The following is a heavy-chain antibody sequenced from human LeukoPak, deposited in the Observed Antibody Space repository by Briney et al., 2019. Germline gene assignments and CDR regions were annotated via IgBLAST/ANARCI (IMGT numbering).Heavy chain of an antibody. CDR2: IWYDGSNK. V-gene: IGHV3-33*01. CDR3: ATEGLYDSSGYWYYFDY. J-gene: IGHJ4*02. CDR1: GFTFSSYG. Sequence: GGSLRLSCAASGFTFSSYGMHWVRQAPGKGLEWVAVIWYDGSNKYYADSVKGRFTISRDNSKNTLYLQMNSLRAEDTAVYYCATEGLYDSSGYWYYFDYWGQGTLVTVSS. D-gene: IGHD3-22*01.